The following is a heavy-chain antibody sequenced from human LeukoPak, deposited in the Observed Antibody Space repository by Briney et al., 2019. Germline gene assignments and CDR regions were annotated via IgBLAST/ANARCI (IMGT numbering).Heavy chain of an antibody. J-gene: IGHJ4*02. CDR3: AKVRGAVAGTSGFDY. CDR1: GFTFSGSA. Sequence: GGSLRLSCAASGFTFSGSAMHWVRQASGKGLEWVAVISYDGSNKYYADSVKGRFTISRDNSKNTLYLQMNSLRAEDTAVYYCAKVRGAVAGTSGFDYWGQGTLVTVSS. CDR2: ISYDGSNK. D-gene: IGHD6-19*01. V-gene: IGHV3-30*04.